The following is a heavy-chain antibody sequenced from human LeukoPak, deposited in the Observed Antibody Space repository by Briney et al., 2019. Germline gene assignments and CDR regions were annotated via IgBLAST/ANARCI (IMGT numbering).Heavy chain of an antibody. J-gene: IGHJ5*02. CDR1: GYSFTSYW. Sequence: HGESLKFSCKGSGYSFTSYWIAWVRQMPGKGLEWMGIIYPGDSDTRYSPSFQGQVTISADKSISTAYLQWSSLKASDTAIYYCARLIVGSSSTGWFDPWGQGTLVTVSS. CDR3: ARLIVGSSSTGWFDP. D-gene: IGHD6-6*01. V-gene: IGHV5-51*01. CDR2: IYPGDSDT.